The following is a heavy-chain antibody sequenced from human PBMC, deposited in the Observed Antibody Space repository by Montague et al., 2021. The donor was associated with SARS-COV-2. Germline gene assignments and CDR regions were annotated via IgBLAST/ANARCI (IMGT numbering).Heavy chain of an antibody. CDR3: ARIQYGGYGGAFDY. J-gene: IGHJ4*02. CDR2: ISYDGSNK. D-gene: IGHD5-12*01. Sequence: SLRLSCAASGFTFSSYAMHWVRQAPGKGLEWVAVISYDGSNKYYADSXKGRFTISRDNSKNTLYLQVNSLRAEDTAVYYCARIQYGGYGGAFDYWGQGTLVTVSS. CDR1: GFTFSSYA. V-gene: IGHV3-30-3*01.